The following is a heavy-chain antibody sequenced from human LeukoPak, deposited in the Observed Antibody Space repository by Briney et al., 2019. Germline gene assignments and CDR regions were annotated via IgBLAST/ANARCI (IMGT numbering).Heavy chain of an antibody. Sequence: GASVKVSCKASGYTFTGYYMHWVRQAPGQGLEWMGWINPNSGGTSYAAKFSGRVTLTRDTSTTTSYMDLSSLTSDDTAVYYCARDRSSLYNGNYAFWGQGTLVTVSS. V-gene: IGHV1-2*02. CDR3: ARDRSSLYNGNYAF. CDR1: GYTFTGYY. CDR2: INPNSGGT. J-gene: IGHJ4*02. D-gene: IGHD5-12*01.